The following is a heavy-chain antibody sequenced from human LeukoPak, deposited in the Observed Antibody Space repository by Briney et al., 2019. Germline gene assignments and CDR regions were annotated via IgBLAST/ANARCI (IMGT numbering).Heavy chain of an antibody. CDR2: IYYSGST. V-gene: IGHV4-59*01. J-gene: IGHJ4*02. Sequence: PSETLSLTCTVSGGSISSYYWSWIRQPPGKGLEWIGYIYYSGSTNYNPSLKSRVTISVDTSKNQFSLKLSSVTAADTAVYYCARAVRELRWAVYYFEYWGQGTLVTVSS. D-gene: IGHD1-26*01. CDR1: GGSISSYY. CDR3: ARAVRELRWAVYYFEY.